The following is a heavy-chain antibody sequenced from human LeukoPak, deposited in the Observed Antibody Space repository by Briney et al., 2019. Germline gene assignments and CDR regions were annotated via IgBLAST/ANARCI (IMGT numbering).Heavy chain of an antibody. J-gene: IGHJ5*02. CDR3: AKRRGGSSELDP. V-gene: IGHV4-4*07. D-gene: IGHD6-6*01. CDR1: GGSLSGYY. Sequence: SETLSLTCSVSGGSLSGYYWSWMRQPAGKGLEWIGRIYYRGITNYNPSLKSRLTMSVDTSRNQLSLSLSSVTAADTAVYYCAKRRGGSSELDPWGQGTLVTVS. CDR2: IYYRGIT.